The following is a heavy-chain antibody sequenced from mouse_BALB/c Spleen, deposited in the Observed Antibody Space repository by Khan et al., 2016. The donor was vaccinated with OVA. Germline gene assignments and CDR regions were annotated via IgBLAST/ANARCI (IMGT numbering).Heavy chain of an antibody. D-gene: IGHD1-1*01. J-gene: IGHJ1*01. V-gene: IGHV1S56*01. CDR3: AISKYGSHWYFEV. CDR2: IFPVDGRS. CDR1: DYSFINYY. Sequence: QVQLQESGRELVKPGASVNMSCKTSDYSFINYYIHWVKQRPGQGLEWIGWIFPVDGRSKYNEKFKGKTALPADQSSSTAYMLLSSLTSEDSAVYCFAISKYGSHWYFEVWGAGTTVTVSS.